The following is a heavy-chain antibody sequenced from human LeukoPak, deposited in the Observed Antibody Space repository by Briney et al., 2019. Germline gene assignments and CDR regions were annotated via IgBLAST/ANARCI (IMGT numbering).Heavy chain of an antibody. CDR3: ARGSYSYGRSFDY. Sequence: PGGSLRLSCAASGFTFSSHEMNWVRQAPGKGLEWVSSISSSSSYIYYADSVKGRFTISRDNAKNSLYLQMNSLRAEDTAVYYCARGSYSYGRSFDYWGQGTLVTVSS. J-gene: IGHJ4*02. CDR2: ISSSSSYI. D-gene: IGHD5-18*01. V-gene: IGHV3-21*01. CDR1: GFTFSSHE.